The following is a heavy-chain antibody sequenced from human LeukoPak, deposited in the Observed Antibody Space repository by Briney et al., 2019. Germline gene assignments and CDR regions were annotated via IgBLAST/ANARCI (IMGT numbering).Heavy chain of an antibody. J-gene: IGHJ6*03. CDR3: AREGWPKAQYMDV. CDR1: GFTFSSYW. CDR2: IKQEGSGK. Sequence: PGRSLRLSCAASGFTFSSYWMRWVRQAPGKGLERVANIKQEGSGKYYVDSVKGRFTISRDNAKNSLDLQMNSLRAEDTAGYYCAREGWPKAQYMDVWGKGTTVTVSS. V-gene: IGHV3-7*01. D-gene: IGHD6-19*01.